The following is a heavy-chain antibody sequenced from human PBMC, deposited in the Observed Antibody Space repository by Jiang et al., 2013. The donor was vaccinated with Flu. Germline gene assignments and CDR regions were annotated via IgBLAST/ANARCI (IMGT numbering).Heavy chain of an antibody. CDR3: ATGIAVAGRFDY. CDR1: GFTVSSNY. J-gene: IGHJ4*02. D-gene: IGHD6-19*01. Sequence: QLVESGGGLIQPGGSLRLSCAASGFTVSSNYMSWVRQAPGKGLEWVSVLYSGGTTYYADSVKGRFTISRDSSKNTLFLQMNSLRAEDTAVYYCATGIAVAGRFDYWGQGTLVTVSS. V-gene: IGHV3-53*01. CDR2: LYSGGTT.